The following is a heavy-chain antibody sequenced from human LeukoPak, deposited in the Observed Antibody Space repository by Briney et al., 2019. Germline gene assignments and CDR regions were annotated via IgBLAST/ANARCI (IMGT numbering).Heavy chain of an antibody. D-gene: IGHD1/OR15-1a*01. CDR1: GWTFTGYY. CDR3: ARAASAWNNPGIF. Sequence: SVKDSCQASGWTFTGYYMHWVRQLPAQGFEWMGWIEPERGGTNYARDFQGRVTINRATSIRTVYIELSSLRSDDTAVYYWARAASAWNNPGIFWGQGGLVTVSS. CDR2: IEPERGGT. V-gene: IGHV1-2*02. J-gene: IGHJ1*01.